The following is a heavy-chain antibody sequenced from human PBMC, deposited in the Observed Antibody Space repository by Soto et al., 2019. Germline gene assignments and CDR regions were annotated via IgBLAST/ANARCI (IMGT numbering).Heavy chain of an antibody. V-gene: IGHV4-31*03. CDR3: ARSAQWDGFDP. CDR1: AGSISTINYY. D-gene: IGHD2-8*01. Sequence: QVQLQESGPGLVRPSQTLSLTCTVAAGSISTINYYWSWIRQHPEKGLEWIGYISYSGSTFYHSSLKSRVTISLDTSKKQFSLTLTSVTAAYTAVYYCARSAQWDGFDPWGQGTMVTVSS. J-gene: IGHJ3*01. CDR2: ISYSGST.